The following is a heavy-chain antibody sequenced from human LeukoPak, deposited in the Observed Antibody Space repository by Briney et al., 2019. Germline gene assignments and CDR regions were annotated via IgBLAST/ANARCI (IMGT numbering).Heavy chain of an antibody. Sequence: GESLKISCKGSGYSFTSYWIGWVRQMPGKGLEWMGIIYPGDSDTRYSPSFQGQVTISADESISTAYLQWSSLKASDTAMYYCARRYYYDSSGSTGMDYWGQGTLVTVSS. CDR2: IYPGDSDT. CDR3: ARRYYYDSSGSTGMDY. J-gene: IGHJ4*02. D-gene: IGHD3-22*01. V-gene: IGHV5-51*01. CDR1: GYSFTSYW.